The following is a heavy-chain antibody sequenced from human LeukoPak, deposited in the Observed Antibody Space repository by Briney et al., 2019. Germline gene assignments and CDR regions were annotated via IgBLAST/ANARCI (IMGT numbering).Heavy chain of an antibody. D-gene: IGHD3-22*01. CDR1: GGXISSYY. V-gene: IGHV4-59*01. CDR3: ARDYYDTSGYSGRRRGYYFDF. CDR2: IYYSGST. J-gene: IGHJ4*02. Sequence: SETLSLTCTVSGGXISSYYWSWIRQPPGKGREWVGYIYYSGSTNYNPSLQSRVTISVDTSKNKFSMKLSSVTAADTAVYYCARDYYDTSGYSGRRRGYYFDFWGQGTLVTVSS.